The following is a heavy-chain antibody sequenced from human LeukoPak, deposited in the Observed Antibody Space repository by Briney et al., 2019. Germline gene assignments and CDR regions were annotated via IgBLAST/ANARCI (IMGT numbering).Heavy chain of an antibody. CDR3: ARLYGANVGYLDY. CDR2: IWYDGSQK. Sequence: PGRSLRLSCAASGFIFSSHGMHWVRQAPGKGLEWVAAIWYDGSQKYYADTVRSRFTVSRDNSKNTLYLQMDSLRAEDTDVYYCARLYGANVGYLDYWGQGTLVTVSS. V-gene: IGHV3-33*08. CDR1: GFIFSSHG. D-gene: IGHD4-23*01. J-gene: IGHJ4*02.